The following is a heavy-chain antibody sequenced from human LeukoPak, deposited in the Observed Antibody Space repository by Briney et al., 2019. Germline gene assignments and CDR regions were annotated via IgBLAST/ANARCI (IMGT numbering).Heavy chain of an antibody. V-gene: IGHV4-4*07. CDR1: GGSISSYY. J-gene: IGHJ6*02. D-gene: IGHD5-12*01. Sequence: SETLSLNCTVSGGSISSYYWSWIRQPAGKGLEWIGRIYTSGSTNYNPSLKNRVTMSVDTSKDQFSLKLSSVTAADTAVYCCARDQGSGYAYGMDVWGQGTTVTVSS. CDR3: ARDQGSGYAYGMDV. CDR2: IYTSGST.